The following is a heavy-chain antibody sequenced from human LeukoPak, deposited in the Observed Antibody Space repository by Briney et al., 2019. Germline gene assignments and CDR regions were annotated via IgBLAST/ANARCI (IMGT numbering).Heavy chain of an antibody. Sequence: ASVKVSCKASGYTFTSYDINWVRQATGQGLEWMVWMNPNSGNTGYAQKFQGRVTITRNTSISTAYMELSSLRSEDTAVYYCARGPFSEPGIAVAGSFDYWGQGTLVTVSS. CDR1: GYTFTSYD. V-gene: IGHV1-8*03. J-gene: IGHJ4*02. CDR2: MNPNSGNT. CDR3: ARGPFSEPGIAVAGSFDY. D-gene: IGHD6-19*01.